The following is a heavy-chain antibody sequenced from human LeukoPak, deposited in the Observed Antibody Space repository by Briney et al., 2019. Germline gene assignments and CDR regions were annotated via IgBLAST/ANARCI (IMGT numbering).Heavy chain of an antibody. Sequence: SETLSLTCTVPGDSISTYYWSWIRQPAGKGLEWIGRVYVTGSTNLNPALQSRVTMSVDTSKNQFSLKLTSVTAADTAVYYCARDRQWLVDHWGQGTLVTVSS. V-gene: IGHV4-4*07. CDR2: VYVTGST. CDR1: GDSISTYY. J-gene: IGHJ5*02. CDR3: ARDRQWLVDH. D-gene: IGHD6-19*01.